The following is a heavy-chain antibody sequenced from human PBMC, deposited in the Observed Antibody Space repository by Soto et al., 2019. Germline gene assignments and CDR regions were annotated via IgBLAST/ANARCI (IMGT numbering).Heavy chain of an antibody. D-gene: IGHD2-8*01. CDR2: IYYSGGT. V-gene: IGHV4-39*01. Sequence: ASETLSLPCTVTGDSISRRSYYWGWVRQPPGKGLEWIGGIYYSGGTYNNPSLRSRVSMSIDTSKDQFSLKLKSVTAADTALYFCARQRTSVVPKAYFDVGGPGSLVPVSS. CDR3: ARQRTSVVPKAYFDV. J-gene: IGHJ4*02. CDR1: GDSISRRSYY.